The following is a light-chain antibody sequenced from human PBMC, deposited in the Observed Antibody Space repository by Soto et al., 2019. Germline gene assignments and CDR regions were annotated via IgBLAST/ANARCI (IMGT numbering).Light chain of an antibody. J-gene: IGLJ1*01. Sequence: QSALTQSRSVSGSPGQSVTISCTGTSSDVGGYNFVSWFQQYPGKAPKLIIYDVTKRPSGVPDRFSGSKSDNTASLTISGLQTDDEADYYCCSYAGSYTHVFGTGTKVTVL. V-gene: IGLV2-11*01. CDR3: CSYAGSYTHV. CDR2: DVT. CDR1: SSDVGGYNF.